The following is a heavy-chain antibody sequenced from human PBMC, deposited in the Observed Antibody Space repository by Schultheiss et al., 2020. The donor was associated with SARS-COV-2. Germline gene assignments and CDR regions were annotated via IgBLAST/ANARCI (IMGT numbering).Heavy chain of an antibody. CDR1: GFTFSSYW. D-gene: IGHD5-12*01. J-gene: IGHJ6*03. CDR2: IKQDGSEK. V-gene: IGHV3-7*01. CDR3: ARSKKVATTNGNYYYYYMDV. Sequence: GGSLRLSCAASGFTFSSYWMSWVRQAPGKGLEWVSNIKQDGSEKYYVDSVKGRFTISRDNAKNSLYLQMNSLRAEDTAVYYCARSKKVATTNGNYYYYYMDVWGKGTTVTVSS.